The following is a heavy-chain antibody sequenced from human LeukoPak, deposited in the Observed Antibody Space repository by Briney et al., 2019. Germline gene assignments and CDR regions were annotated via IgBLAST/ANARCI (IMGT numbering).Heavy chain of an antibody. CDR3: AKGLKGCSGSSCYYFFDF. CDR2: ITGSGGDA. D-gene: IGHD2-15*01. J-gene: IGHJ4*02. CDR1: GFTFSNYA. Sequence: GGSLRLSCAASGFTFSNYAMNWVRQAPGKGLEWVSSITGSGGDAYYADSVKGRFTISRDNSKNTLDLQVNSLRAEDTAVYYCAKGLKGCSGSSCYYFFDFWGQGALITVSS. V-gene: IGHV3-23*01.